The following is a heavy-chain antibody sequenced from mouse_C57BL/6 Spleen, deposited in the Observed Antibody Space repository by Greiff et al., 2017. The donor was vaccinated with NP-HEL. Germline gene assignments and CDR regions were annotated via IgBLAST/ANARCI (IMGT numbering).Heavy chain of an antibody. CDR3: AKNNYYYGSSPYYAMDY. CDR2: IWRGGST. V-gene: IGHV2-5*01. CDR1: GFSLTSYG. Sequence: VQLQQSGPGLVQPSQSLSITCTVSGFSLTSYGVHWVRQSPGKGLEWLGVIWRGGSTDYNAAFMSRLSITKDNSKSQVFFKMNSLQADDTAIYYCAKNNYYYGSSPYYAMDYWGQGTSVTVSS. J-gene: IGHJ4*01. D-gene: IGHD1-1*01.